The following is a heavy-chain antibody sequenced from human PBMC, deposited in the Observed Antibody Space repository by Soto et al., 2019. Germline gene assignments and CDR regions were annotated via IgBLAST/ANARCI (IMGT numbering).Heavy chain of an antibody. D-gene: IGHD6-13*01. CDR1: GFTVSNNY. CDR2: IYSSGAT. Sequence: DVQLAESGGGLIQPGGSLRLSCAVSGFTVSNNYMTWVRQAPGKGLEWVSLIYSSGATKYEDSVRGRFTIARDNYKNKLYLQMNSLKVEDTAVYYCARDPPGIAASGSYKWGQGTLVTVSS. V-gene: IGHV3-53*01. J-gene: IGHJ4*02. CDR3: ARDPPGIAASGSYK.